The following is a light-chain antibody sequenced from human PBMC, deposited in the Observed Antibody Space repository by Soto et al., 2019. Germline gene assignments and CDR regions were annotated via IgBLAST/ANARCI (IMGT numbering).Light chain of an antibody. CDR2: EVI. CDR3: SSYISRNLV. CDR1: NSDFDTYTY. J-gene: IGLJ2*01. V-gene: IGLV2-14*01. Sequence: QSVLTQPASVSGSPGQSITISCTETNSDFDTYTYVSWYQQVPGKAPKLMIYEVIKRPSGVSSRFSGSKSGNTASLTISGLQAGEEADYYCSSYISRNLVFGGGTKVTVL.